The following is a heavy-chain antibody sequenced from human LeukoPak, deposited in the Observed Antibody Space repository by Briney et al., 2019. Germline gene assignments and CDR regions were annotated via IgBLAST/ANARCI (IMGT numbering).Heavy chain of an antibody. CDR2: IGASGADT. V-gene: IGHV3-23*01. J-gene: IGHJ3*01. CDR1: GFTFTNYA. D-gene: IGHD3-22*01. CDR3: ARRPRDTSGYYLGAFHD. Sequence: QPGGSLRLSCAASGFTFTNYAMTWVRQAPGKGLEWVSVIGASGADTYYSDSVKGRFTVSRDNPQNTLFLHMSSLRAEDTAVYFCARRPRDTSGYYLGAFHDWGQGTTVTVSS.